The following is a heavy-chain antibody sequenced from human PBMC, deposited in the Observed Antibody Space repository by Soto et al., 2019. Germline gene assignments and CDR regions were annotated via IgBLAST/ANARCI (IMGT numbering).Heavy chain of an antibody. CDR1: VFTFSSYA. D-gene: IGHD6-19*01. J-gene: IGHJ4*02. CDR2: ISGSGGST. V-gene: IGHV3-23*01. Sequence: GGSLRLSCTASVFTFSSYALSWVRQAPGKGLEWVSSISGSGGSTYYADSVKGRVTISRDNSKNTLYLRMSSLRAVDTAVYNCAKESRETPVTGPVDCWGQGTVVTVSS. CDR3: AKESRETPVTGPVDC.